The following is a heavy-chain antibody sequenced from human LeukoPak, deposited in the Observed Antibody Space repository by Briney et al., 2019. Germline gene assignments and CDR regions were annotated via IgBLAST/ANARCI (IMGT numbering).Heavy chain of an antibody. Sequence: SETLSLTCTVSGGSISGSSYYWGWIRQPPGKGLEWIGSIYHNENTYYNPSLKSRVTISVDTSKNQFSLKLSSVTAADTAVYYCARDPVLRYFDWLQGHFDYWGQGILVTVSS. CDR3: ARDPVLRYFDWLQGHFDY. CDR2: IYHNENT. V-gene: IGHV4-39*07. D-gene: IGHD3-9*01. J-gene: IGHJ4*02. CDR1: GGSISGSSYY.